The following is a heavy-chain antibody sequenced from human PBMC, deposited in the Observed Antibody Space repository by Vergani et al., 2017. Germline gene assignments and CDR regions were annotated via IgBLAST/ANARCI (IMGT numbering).Heavy chain of an antibody. V-gene: IGHV3-13*05. D-gene: IGHD5-12*01. CDR2: IGTAGDP. Sequence: EVQLVESGGGLVQPGGSLRLSCAASGFTFSSYDMHWVRQATGKGLEWVSAIGTAGDPYYPGSVKGRFTISRENAKNSLYLQMNSLRAGDTAVYYCASRAWLRFPYYDYWGQGTLVTVSS. CDR1: GFTFSSYD. J-gene: IGHJ4*02. CDR3: ASRAWLRFPYYDY.